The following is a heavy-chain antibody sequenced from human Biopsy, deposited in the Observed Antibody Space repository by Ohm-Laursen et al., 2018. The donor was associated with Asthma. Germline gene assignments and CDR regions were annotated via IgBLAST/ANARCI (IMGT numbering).Heavy chain of an antibody. CDR3: PRDAGYCGGDCYSLLEYYYYYYGMDV. CDR2: ISSSSSTL. J-gene: IGHJ6*02. CDR1: GFTFSCYA. V-gene: IGHV3-48*02. Sequence: SLRLSRSASGFTFSCYAMSWLRQAPGKGLEWVSYISSSSSTLYYADSVTGRFTISRDNAKNSLYLQMNSLRDEHPAVYYCPRDAGYCGGDCYSLLEYYYYYYGMDVWGQGTTVTVSS. D-gene: IGHD2-21*02.